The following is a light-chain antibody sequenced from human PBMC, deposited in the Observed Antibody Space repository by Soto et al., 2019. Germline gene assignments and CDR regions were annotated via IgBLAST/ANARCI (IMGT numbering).Light chain of an antibody. CDR2: DVS. CDR3: SSYTTSNTRQIV. V-gene: IGLV2-14*01. CDR1: SSDVGGYNY. Sequence: LTQPAAVSGSPGQSTTISCTGTSSDVGGYNYVSWYQQHPGKAPKFMIYDVSNRPSGVSNRFSGSKSGNTASLTISGLQAEDEADYYCSSYTTSNTRQIVFGTGTKVTVL. J-gene: IGLJ1*01.